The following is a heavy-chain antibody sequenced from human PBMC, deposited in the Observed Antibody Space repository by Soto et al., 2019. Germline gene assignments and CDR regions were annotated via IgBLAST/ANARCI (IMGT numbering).Heavy chain of an antibody. CDR1: GFIFSSYS. V-gene: IGHV3-21*01. Sequence: ELQLVESGGGILKPGGSLRLSCAASGFIFSSYSMNWVRQAPGKGLEWVSCISSSGSHAYYADSVKGRFTISRDNAKGSLYLQMNSLRAEDTAVYYCARGRDGYNPVDCWGQGTLVTVSS. J-gene: IGHJ4*02. D-gene: IGHD1-1*01. CDR3: ARGRDGYNPVDC. CDR2: ISSSGSHA.